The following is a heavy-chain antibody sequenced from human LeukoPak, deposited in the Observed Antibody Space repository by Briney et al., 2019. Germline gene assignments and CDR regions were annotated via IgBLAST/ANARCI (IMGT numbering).Heavy chain of an antibody. J-gene: IGHJ3*02. CDR1: GFTFSSYG. V-gene: IGHV3-30*02. D-gene: IGHD3-22*01. CDR2: IRYDGSNK. Sequence: GGSLRLSCAASGFTFSSYGMHWVRQAPGKGLEWVAFIRYDGSNKCFADSVKGRFTISRDNSKNTLYLQMNSLRAEDTAVHYCAKGYGLFPFHDAFDIWGQGTMVTVSS. CDR3: AKGYGLFPFHDAFDI.